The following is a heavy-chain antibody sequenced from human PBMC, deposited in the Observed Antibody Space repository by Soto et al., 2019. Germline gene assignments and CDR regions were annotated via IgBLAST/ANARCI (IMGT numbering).Heavy chain of an antibody. CDR3: AQTLGLAVAGPGRFDL. V-gene: IGHV1-18*01. D-gene: IGHD6-19*01. Sequence: SWVRQAPGQGLEWMGWISAYNGNTNYAQKLQGRVTMTTDTSTSTAYMELRSLRSDDTAVYYCAQTLGLAVAGPGRFDLWGRGTLVTVSS. J-gene: IGHJ2*01. CDR2: ISAYNGNT.